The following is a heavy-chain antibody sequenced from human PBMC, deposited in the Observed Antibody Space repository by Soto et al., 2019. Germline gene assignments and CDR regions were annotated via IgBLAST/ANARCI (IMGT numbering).Heavy chain of an antibody. D-gene: IGHD5-18*01. Sequence: QVQLEQSGDAVKKPGASVKVSCKASGYNFRNFGITWVRQAYGQGLEWLGWISGYNDRKSSARKFRGRVVLTTDTATNTAYLERRSLTSDDTAVYYCAREGYSSGFDPFDFLGPRDQGHRLF. V-gene: IGHV1-18*01. CDR3: AREGYSSGFDPFDF. CDR2: ISGYNDRK. J-gene: IGHJ3*01. CDR1: GYNFRNFG.